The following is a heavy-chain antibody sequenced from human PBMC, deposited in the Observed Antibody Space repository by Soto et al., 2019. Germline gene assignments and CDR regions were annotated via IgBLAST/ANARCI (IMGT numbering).Heavy chain of an antibody. J-gene: IGHJ4*02. Sequence: QVQLVESGGGVVQPGRSLRLSCAASGFTFSSDGMQWVRQAPGKGLEWVAVISYDGSNKYYADSVKDRFTISRDNSKSTLYLQMNSLRADDTAVYYCVAGQYFFDYCGQGTLVTVSS. V-gene: IGHV3-30*03. CDR1: GFTFSSDG. CDR2: ISYDGSNK. CDR3: VAGQYFFDY. D-gene: IGHD6-19*01.